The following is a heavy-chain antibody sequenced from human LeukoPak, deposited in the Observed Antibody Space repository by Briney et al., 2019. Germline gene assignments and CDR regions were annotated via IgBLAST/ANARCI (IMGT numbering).Heavy chain of an antibody. Sequence: TLSLTFTVSGDSIGSGGYYCSWIRQHPGKGLEWIGYIYYSGSTYYNPSLKSRVTISVDTSKNQFSLQLSSVTAADTAVYYCARDSGYASDYWGQGTLVTVSS. CDR3: ARDSGYASDY. D-gene: IGHD5-12*01. J-gene: IGHJ4*02. CDR1: GDSIGSGGYY. V-gene: IGHV4-31*03. CDR2: IYYSGST.